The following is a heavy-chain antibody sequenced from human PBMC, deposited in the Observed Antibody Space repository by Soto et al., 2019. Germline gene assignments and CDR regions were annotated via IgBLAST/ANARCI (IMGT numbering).Heavy chain of an antibody. CDR1: GGSISSYY. CDR2: IYYSGST. Sequence: PSETLSLTCTVSGGSISSYYWSWIRQPPGKGLEWIGYIYYSGSTNYNPSLKSRVTISVDTSKNQFSLKLSSVTAADTDVYYCARERGPYFDDWGQGTLVTASS. CDR3: ARERGPYFDD. V-gene: IGHV4-59*01. J-gene: IGHJ4*02.